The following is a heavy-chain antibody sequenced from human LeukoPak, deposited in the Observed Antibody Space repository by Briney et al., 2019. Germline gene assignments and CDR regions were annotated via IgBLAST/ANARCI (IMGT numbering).Heavy chain of an antibody. D-gene: IGHD2-15*01. J-gene: IGHJ5*01. CDR3: ARDVAAMARGYVVGRRKPTNPTDS. CDR2: ISDSGSSI. CDR1: GFTFSSYS. V-gene: IGHV3-21*01. Sequence: GGSLRLSCAASGFTFSSYSMNWVRQAPGKGLEWVSSISDSGSSIFYGDSVKGRFTTSRDNAKNSLYLQMNSLRAEDTAVYYCARDVAAMARGYVVGRRKPTNPTDS.